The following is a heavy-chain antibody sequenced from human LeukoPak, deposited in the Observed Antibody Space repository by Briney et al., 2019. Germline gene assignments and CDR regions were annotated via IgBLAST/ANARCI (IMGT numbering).Heavy chain of an antibody. CDR2: ISSSSSYI. J-gene: IGHJ4*02. Sequence: GGSLRLSCAASGFTFSSYSMNWVRQAPGKGLEWVSSISSSSSYIYYADSVKGRFTISRDNAKNSLYLQMNSLRAEDTAVYYCARDYHYYGSGSYYKGIDYWGQGTLVTVSS. V-gene: IGHV3-21*01. CDR3: ARDYHYYGSGSYYKGIDY. CDR1: GFTFSSYS. D-gene: IGHD3-10*01.